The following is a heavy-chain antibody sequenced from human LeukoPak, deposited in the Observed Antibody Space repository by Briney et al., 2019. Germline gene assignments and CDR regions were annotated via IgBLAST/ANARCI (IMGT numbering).Heavy chain of an antibody. CDR2: IYYSGST. J-gene: IGHJ4*02. D-gene: IGHD4-17*01. V-gene: IGHV4-59*12. CDR3: ARGTMTTVTYYFDY. CDR1: GAPISRYY. Sequence: SETLSLTCTASGAPISRYYWSWIRQPPGKGLEWIGYIYYSGSTKYSPSLKSRVTISVDTSKNQFSLKLSSVTAADTAVYYCARGTMTTVTYYFDYWGQGTLVTVSS.